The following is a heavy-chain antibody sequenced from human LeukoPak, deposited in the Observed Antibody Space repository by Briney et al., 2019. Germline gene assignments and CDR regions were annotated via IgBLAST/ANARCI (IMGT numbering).Heavy chain of an antibody. V-gene: IGHV1-69*05. CDR1: GGTFSSYA. CDR3: AREYYYDSSGYSAYFDY. J-gene: IGHJ4*02. Sequence: SVKVSCKASGGTFSSYAISWVRQAPGQGLEWMGGIIPIFGTANYAQKFQGRVTITTDESTSTAYMELRSLRSEDTAVYYCAREYYYDSSGYSAYFDYWGQGTLVTVSS. CDR2: IIPIFGTA. D-gene: IGHD3-22*01.